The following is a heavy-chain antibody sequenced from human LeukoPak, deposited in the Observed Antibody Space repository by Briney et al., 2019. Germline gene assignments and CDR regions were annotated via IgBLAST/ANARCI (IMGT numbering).Heavy chain of an antibody. CDR1: GFTFSSYA. D-gene: IGHD1-7*01. J-gene: IGHJ4*02. V-gene: IGHV3-30-3*01. CDR2: ISYDGSNK. Sequence: HSGGSLRLSCAASGFTFSSYAMHWVRQAPGKGLEWVAVISYDGSNKYYADSVKGRFTISRDNSKNTLYLQMNSLRAEDTAVYYCERDLGSGTPFDYRGQGTLVTVSS. CDR3: ERDLGSGTPFDY.